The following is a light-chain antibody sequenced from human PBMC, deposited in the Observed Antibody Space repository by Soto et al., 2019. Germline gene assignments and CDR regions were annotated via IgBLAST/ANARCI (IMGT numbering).Light chain of an antibody. V-gene: IGLV2-14*01. Sequence: QSWLTQPAPVSGFPGQAITTSCSGTSRDVGSYDHVAWYQQFPGKTPKLMIYEVSNRPSGVSSRFSGSKSGNTASLTISGLQAEDEADYYCSSYTSSSPWVFGGGTKVTVL. CDR2: EVS. CDR1: SRDVGSYDH. J-gene: IGLJ3*02. CDR3: SSYTSSSPWV.